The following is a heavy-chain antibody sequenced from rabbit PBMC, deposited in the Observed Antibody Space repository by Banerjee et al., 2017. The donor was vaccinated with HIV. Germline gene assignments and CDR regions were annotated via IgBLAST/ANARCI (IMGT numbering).Heavy chain of an antibody. Sequence: QEQLVESGGGLVKPGASLTLTCKASSFSFSDRDVMCWVRQAPGKGLELIGCISVNNGGTYYASWVNGRFTISETSSTTVTLQMTSLTAADTATYFCARHPYNSRKLWGQGTLVTVS. V-gene: IGHV1S45*01. CDR1: SFSFSDRDV. CDR3: ARHPYNSRKL. J-gene: IGHJ4*01. CDR2: ISVNNGGT. D-gene: IGHD1-1*01.